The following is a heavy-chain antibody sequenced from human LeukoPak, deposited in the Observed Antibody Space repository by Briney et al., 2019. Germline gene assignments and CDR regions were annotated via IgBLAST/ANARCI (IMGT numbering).Heavy chain of an antibody. J-gene: IGHJ4*02. Sequence: SETLSLTCTVSGGPITSHFWSWIRQPPGEGLEWIGNFYHAGNSNLNPSLKSRVTMSIDTSKNQFSLKLRSMTAADTAVYYCARSGLWFGEGDYWGQGTLVTVSS. CDR2: FYHAGNS. V-gene: IGHV4-59*11. CDR3: ARSGLWFGEGDY. D-gene: IGHD3-10*01. CDR1: GGPITSHF.